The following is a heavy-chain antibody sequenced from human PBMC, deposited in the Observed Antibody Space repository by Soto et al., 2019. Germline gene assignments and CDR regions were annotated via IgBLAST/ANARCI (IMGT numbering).Heavy chain of an antibody. CDR1: GWSFSGYY. D-gene: IGHD5-18*01. CDR3: ARGPPRGYSYGFKFDY. Sequence: SETLSLPCSVYGWSFSGYYWSWIRQPPGKGLEWIGEINHSGSTNYNPSLKSRVTISVDTSKNQFSLKLSSVTAADTAVYYCARGPPRGYSYGFKFDYWGQGTLVTVSS. J-gene: IGHJ4*02. CDR2: INHSGST. V-gene: IGHV4-34*01.